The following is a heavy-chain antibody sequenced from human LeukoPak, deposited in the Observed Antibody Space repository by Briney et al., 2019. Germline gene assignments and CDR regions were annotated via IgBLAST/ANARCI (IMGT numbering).Heavy chain of an antibody. D-gene: IGHD3-22*01. J-gene: IGHJ4*02. Sequence: GASVKVSCKASGYTFTGYYMHWVRQAPGQGLEWMGIINPSGGSTSYAQKFQGRVTMTRDTSTSTVYMELSSLRSEDTAVYYCARADSYYDSSGYYFYLDYWGQGTLVTVSS. CDR1: GYTFTGYY. CDR2: INPSGGST. V-gene: IGHV1-46*01. CDR3: ARADSYYDSSGYYFYLDY.